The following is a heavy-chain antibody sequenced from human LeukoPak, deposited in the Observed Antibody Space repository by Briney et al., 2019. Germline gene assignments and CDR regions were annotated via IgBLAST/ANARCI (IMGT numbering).Heavy chain of an antibody. D-gene: IGHD6-19*01. Sequence: SETLSLTCTVSGGSISSSSYYWGWIRQPPGKGLEWIGSIYYSGSTYYNPSLKSRVTISVDTSKNQFSLKLSSVTAADTAVYYCARVPHAGYSSGWYDYWGQGTLVTVFS. V-gene: IGHV4-39*01. CDR1: GGSISSSSYY. J-gene: IGHJ4*02. CDR2: IYYSGST. CDR3: ARVPHAGYSSGWYDY.